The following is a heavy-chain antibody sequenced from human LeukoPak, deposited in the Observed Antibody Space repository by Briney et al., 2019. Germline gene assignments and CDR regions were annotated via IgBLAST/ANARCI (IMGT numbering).Heavy chain of an antibody. J-gene: IGHJ4*02. CDR1: GFTFSSYS. D-gene: IGHD3-22*01. CDR2: ISSSSSTI. V-gene: IGHV3-48*01. CDR3: ASNTRGHYYDSDGYPDY. Sequence: PGGSLRLSCAASGFTFSSYSMNWVRQAPGKGLEWVSYISSSSSTIYYADSVKGRFTISRDNAKNSLYLQMNSLRAEDTAVYYCASNTRGHYYDSDGYPDYWGQGTLVTVSS.